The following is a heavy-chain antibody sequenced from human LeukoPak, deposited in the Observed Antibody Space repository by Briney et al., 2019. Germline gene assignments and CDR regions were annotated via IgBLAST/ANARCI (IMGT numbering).Heavy chain of an antibody. J-gene: IGHJ4*02. CDR1: GYIFTVCY. Sequence: ASVKVSCKASGYIFTVCYMHWVRLAPGQGLEWVGWINPNSGGTNYAQKFQGRVTMTRDTSISTAYMELSRLKSDDTAVYFCARGEKVVSAHFDSWGQGTLLTVSS. V-gene: IGHV1-2*02. CDR3: ARGEKVVSAHFDS. D-gene: IGHD2-15*01. CDR2: INPNSGGT.